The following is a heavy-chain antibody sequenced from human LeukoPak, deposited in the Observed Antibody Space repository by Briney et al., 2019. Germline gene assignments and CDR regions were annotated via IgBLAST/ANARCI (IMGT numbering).Heavy chain of an antibody. D-gene: IGHD3-9*01. Sequence: PSETLSLTCTVSGGSISSYYWSWIRQPPGKGLEWIGYIYYSGSTNYNPSLKSRVTISVDTSKNQFSLKLSSVTAADTAVYYCASSGTGGGVLRYFDWLRSGMDIWGKGTTVTVSS. CDR2: IYYSGST. CDR1: GGSISSYY. V-gene: IGHV4-59*01. J-gene: IGHJ6*04. CDR3: ASSGTGGGVLRYFDWLRSGMDI.